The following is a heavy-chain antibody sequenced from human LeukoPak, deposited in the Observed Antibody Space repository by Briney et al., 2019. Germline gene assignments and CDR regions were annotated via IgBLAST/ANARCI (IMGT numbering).Heavy chain of an antibody. D-gene: IGHD6-19*01. Sequence: SQTLSLTCAISGDSVSNTSAAWTWIRQSPSRGLEWLGRTYYRSRWNNDYAVSVKSRIIINLDTYKNQFSLQLNSITPENTAVYYCARVSAWYEFDYWSQRTPVTVSS. V-gene: IGHV6-1*01. J-gene: IGHJ4*02. CDR3: ARVSAWYEFDY. CDR2: TYYRSRWNN. CDR1: GDSVSNTSAA.